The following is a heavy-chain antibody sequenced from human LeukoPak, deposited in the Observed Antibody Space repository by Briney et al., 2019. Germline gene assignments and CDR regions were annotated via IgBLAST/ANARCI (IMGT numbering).Heavy chain of an antibody. CDR1: GSTFSNYA. J-gene: IGHJ4*02. Sequence: GGSLRLPCAAFGSTFSNYAMPWFRQAPGKGLGWVAVIWYDGSNEYYADSVQGRFTISRDNSKNTLYLQMNSLRAEDTAVYYCTKTATNWFLDYWGQGTLVTVSS. CDR2: IWYDGSNE. CDR3: TKTATNWFLDY. D-gene: IGHD1-1*01. V-gene: IGHV3-33*06.